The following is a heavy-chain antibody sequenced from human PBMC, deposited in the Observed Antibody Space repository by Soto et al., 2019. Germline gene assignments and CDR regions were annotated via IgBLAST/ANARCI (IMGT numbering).Heavy chain of an antibody. J-gene: IGHJ4*02. CDR1: GFSFDSYA. Sequence: EVQLLESGGGLVQPGGSPRLSCAASGFSFDSYAMSWVRQAPGKGLEWVSAISGSGGSTYYADSVKGRFTISRDNSKNTLYLEMNSLRAEDTAVYYCAKEPHSGYDLNYFDDWGQGTLVTVSS. D-gene: IGHD5-12*01. CDR3: AKEPHSGYDLNYFDD. CDR2: ISGSGGST. V-gene: IGHV3-23*01.